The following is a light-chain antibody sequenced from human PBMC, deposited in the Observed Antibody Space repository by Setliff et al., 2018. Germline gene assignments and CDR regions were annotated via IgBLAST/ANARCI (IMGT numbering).Light chain of an antibody. CDR3: SSYTSNSTYV. Sequence: QSALAQPAFVSGSPGQSITISCTGTGTYNYVSWYQQHPGKAPQLIIYDVTNRPSGVSNRFSASKSGNTASPTISGLQPEDDADYYCSSYTSNSTYVFGTGTKVTVL. CDR2: DVT. J-gene: IGLJ1*01. CDR1: GTYNY. V-gene: IGLV2-14*03.